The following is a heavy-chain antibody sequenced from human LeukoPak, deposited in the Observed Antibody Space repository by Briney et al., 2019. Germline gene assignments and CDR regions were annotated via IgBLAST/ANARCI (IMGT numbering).Heavy chain of an antibody. CDR1: GGSMSGLY. D-gene: IGHD1-26*01. CDR2: IYYSGST. V-gene: IGHV4-59*08. CDR3: ARQNSGSYREFDY. Sequence: SETLSLTCSVSGGSMSGLYWMWIRQPPGKGLEWIGYIYYSGSTSYNPSLESRVTISVDTSKNQFSLKLSSVTAADTAVYYCARQNSGSYREFDYWGQGTLVTVSS. J-gene: IGHJ4*02.